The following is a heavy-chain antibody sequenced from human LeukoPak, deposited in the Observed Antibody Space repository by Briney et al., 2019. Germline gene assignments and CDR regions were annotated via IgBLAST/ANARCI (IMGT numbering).Heavy chain of an antibody. CDR3: ARDHDPDAHWYFDL. V-gene: IGHV4-4*02. Sequence: SETLSLTCAVSGGSISSSNWWSWVRQPPGKGLEWIGEIYHSGSTNYNPSLKSRVTISVDKSKNQFSLKLSSVAAADTAVYYCARDHDPDAHWYFDLWGRGTLVTVSS. CDR2: IYHSGST. J-gene: IGHJ2*01. CDR1: GGSISSSNW.